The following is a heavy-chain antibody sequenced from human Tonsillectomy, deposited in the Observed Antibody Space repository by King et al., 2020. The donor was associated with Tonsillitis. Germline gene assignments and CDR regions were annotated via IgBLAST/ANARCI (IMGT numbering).Heavy chain of an antibody. J-gene: IGHJ3*02. CDR3: ARERASVVVVAATRAFDI. CDR1: GFTFDDYA. D-gene: IGHD2-15*01. CDR2: INWSGGST. Sequence: VQLVESGGGVVRPGGSLRLSCAASGFTFDDYAMSWVRQAPGKGLEWVSGINWSGGSTGYADSVKGRFTISRDNAKNSLYLQMNSLRAEDTALYYCARERASVVVVAATRAFDIGGQGTMVTVSS. V-gene: IGHV3-20*04.